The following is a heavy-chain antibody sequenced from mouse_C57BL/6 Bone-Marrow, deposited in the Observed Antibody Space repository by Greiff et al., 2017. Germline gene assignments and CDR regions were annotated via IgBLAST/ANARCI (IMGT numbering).Heavy chain of an antibody. V-gene: IGHV5-6*01. CDR1: GFTFSSYG. D-gene: IGHD2-1*01. Sequence: EVQGVESGGGLVQPGGSMKLSCAASGFTFSSYGMSWVRQTPDKRLEWVATISSGGSYTYYPDSVKGRFTISRDNAKNTLYLQMSSLKSEDTAMYYCARHGVYWYFDYWGQGTTLTVSS. CDR3: ARHGVYWYFDY. J-gene: IGHJ2*01. CDR2: ISSGGSYT.